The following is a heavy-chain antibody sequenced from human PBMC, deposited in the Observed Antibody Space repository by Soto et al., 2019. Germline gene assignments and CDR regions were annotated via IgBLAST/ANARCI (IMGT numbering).Heavy chain of an antibody. CDR2: INSDGSST. V-gene: IGHV3-74*01. J-gene: IGHJ6*02. Sequence: EVQVVESGGGLVQPGGSLRLSCAASGFTFSNYWMQWVRQAPGKGLVWVSRINSDGSSTSYADSVKGRFTISRDNAKNTLSLQMNSLSAEDTAVYYCARAVRSGSYPYYYCGMDVWGQGTTVTVSS. CDR3: ARAVRSGSYPYYYCGMDV. D-gene: IGHD3-10*01. CDR1: GFTFSNYW.